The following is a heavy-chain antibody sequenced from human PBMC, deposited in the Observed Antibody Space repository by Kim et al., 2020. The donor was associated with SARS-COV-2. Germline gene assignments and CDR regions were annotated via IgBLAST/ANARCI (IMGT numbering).Heavy chain of an antibody. CDR3: ARDRSGYGGPFDL. D-gene: IGHD5-12*01. J-gene: IGHJ3*01. Sequence: YADSVKGRFTISRAIAKNTLYLQMNYLGAEDTAVYFCARDRSGYGGPFDLWGQGTMVTVSS. V-gene: IGHV3-74*01.